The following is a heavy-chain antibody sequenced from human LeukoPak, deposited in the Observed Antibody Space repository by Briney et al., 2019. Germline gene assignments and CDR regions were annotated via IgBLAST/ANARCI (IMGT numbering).Heavy chain of an antibody. V-gene: IGHV5-51*03. CDR1: GYIFSNFW. Sequence: GQSLNISCKGSGYIFSNFWIAWVRQMPGRGLEYLGIIYPGDYDTRYSPSFRGQVTISVDKSISTAYLQWTSLKASDTAIYYCARAPTSVSNPYYFDSWGQGTLVTVSS. D-gene: IGHD4-11*01. CDR2: IYPGDYDT. J-gene: IGHJ4*02. CDR3: ARAPTSVSNPYYFDS.